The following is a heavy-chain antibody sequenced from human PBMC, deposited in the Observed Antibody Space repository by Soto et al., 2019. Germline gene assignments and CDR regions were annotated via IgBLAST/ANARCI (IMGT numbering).Heavy chain of an antibody. D-gene: IGHD3-3*01. CDR2: ISAYSGNT. Sequence: ASVKVSCKASGYTFTSYGISWVRQAPGQGLEWMGWISAYSGNTNYAQKLQGRVTMTTDTSTSTAYMELRSLRSDDTAVYHCARSRGLYYDFWSGYPIYGMDVWGQGTTVTVSS. CDR1: GYTFTSYG. V-gene: IGHV1-18*01. J-gene: IGHJ6*02. CDR3: ARSRGLYYDFWSGYPIYGMDV.